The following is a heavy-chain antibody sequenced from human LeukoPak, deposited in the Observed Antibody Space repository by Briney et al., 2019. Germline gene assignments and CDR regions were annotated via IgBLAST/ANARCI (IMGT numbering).Heavy chain of an antibody. CDR2: ISYDGSNK. CDR1: GFTFSSYA. J-gene: IGHJ4*02. D-gene: IGHD2-8*01. Sequence: GRSLRLSCAASGFTFSSYAMHWVRQAPGKGLEWVAVISYDGSNKYYADSVKGRFTISRDNSKNTLYLQMNSLRAEDTAVYYCARDMLSAGFDYWGQGTLVTVSS. CDR3: ARDMLSAGFDY. V-gene: IGHV3-30*04.